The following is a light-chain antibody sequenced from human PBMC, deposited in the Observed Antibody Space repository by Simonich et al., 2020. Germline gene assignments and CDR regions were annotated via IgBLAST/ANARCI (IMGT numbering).Light chain of an antibody. J-gene: IGKJ5*01. CDR3: QQRSNWPPIT. Sequence: EIVLTQSPATLSLSPGERATLSCRASQSVSSYLAWYQQKPGQAPRLLIYDASNRATGSPARFSGIGSGTDFTLTISSLEPEDFAVYYCQQRSNWPPITFGQGTRLEIK. V-gene: IGKV3-11*01. CDR1: QSVSSY. CDR2: DAS.